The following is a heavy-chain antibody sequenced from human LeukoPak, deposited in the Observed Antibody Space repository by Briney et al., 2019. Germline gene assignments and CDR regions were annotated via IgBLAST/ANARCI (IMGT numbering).Heavy chain of an antibody. D-gene: IGHD3-10*01. CDR3: ARARGSGSYPFDY. Sequence: GRSLRPSCAASGFTFSSYGMHWVRQAPGKGLEWVAVIWYDGSNKYYADSVKGRFTISRDNSKNTLYLQMNSLRAEDTAVYYCARARGSGSYPFDYWGQGTLVTVSS. CDR1: GFTFSSYG. J-gene: IGHJ4*02. V-gene: IGHV3-33*01. CDR2: IWYDGSNK.